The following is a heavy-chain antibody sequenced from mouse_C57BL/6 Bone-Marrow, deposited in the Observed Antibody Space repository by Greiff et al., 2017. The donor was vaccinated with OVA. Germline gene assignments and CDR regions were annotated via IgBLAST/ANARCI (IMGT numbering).Heavy chain of an antibody. V-gene: IGHV1-85*01. CDR1: GYTFPSYD. CDR3: AREGPY. CDR2: IYPRDGST. Sequence: VKLVESGPGLVKPGASVKLSCKASGYTFPSYDINWVKQRPGQGLEWIGWIYPRDGSTKYNEKFKGKATWTVDTSTSTAYMELHSRTSEDSAVYFGAREGPYWGQGTLVTVSA. J-gene: IGHJ3*01.